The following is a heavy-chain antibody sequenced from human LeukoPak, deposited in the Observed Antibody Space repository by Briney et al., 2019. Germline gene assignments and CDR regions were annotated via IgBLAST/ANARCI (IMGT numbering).Heavy chain of an antibody. CDR3: ARANTTGTTGGWFDP. V-gene: IGHV1-69*02. Sequence: SVNLSFKSSGGTFTIYTISLVRQAPGQGLEWMGGIIPILGIANYAQKFQGRVTITADKSTSTVYIELSSLRSEDTAVYYCARANTTGTTGGWFDPWGQGTLVTVSS. CDR1: GGTFTIYT. J-gene: IGHJ5*02. CDR2: IIPILGIA. D-gene: IGHD1-1*01.